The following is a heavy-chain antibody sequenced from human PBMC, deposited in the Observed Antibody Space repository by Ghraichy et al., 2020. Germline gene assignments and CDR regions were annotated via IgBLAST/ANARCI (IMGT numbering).Heavy chain of an antibody. CDR3: ARPSSPVGAIKPYGLVAFDI. Sequence: GEALNISCAASGFTFSSYTMNWVRQAPGKGLEWVSSVTPSSSYIYYADSVKGRFTVSRDNAKNSVYLQMNSLRAEDTAVYYCARPSSPVGAIKPYGLVAFDIWGQGTMVTVSS. CDR1: GFTFSSYT. V-gene: IGHV3-21*01. D-gene: IGHD1-26*01. J-gene: IGHJ3*02. CDR2: VTPSSSYI.